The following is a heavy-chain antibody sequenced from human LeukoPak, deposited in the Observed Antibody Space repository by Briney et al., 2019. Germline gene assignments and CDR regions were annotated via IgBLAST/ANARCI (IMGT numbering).Heavy chain of an antibody. CDR2: INARGDT. D-gene: IGHD2-2*01. J-gene: IGHJ5*02. CDR1: GWSFNDYY. V-gene: IGHV4-34*01. CDR3: VRGQVPAARGYTWFDP. Sequence: SETLSLTCAVYGWSFNDYYWNWIRQPPGKGLEWIGEINARGDTNCNPSLKSRVTISVDTSKKQFSLRFTSTIAADTAVSYCVRGQVPAARGYTWFDPWGQGTLVTVSS.